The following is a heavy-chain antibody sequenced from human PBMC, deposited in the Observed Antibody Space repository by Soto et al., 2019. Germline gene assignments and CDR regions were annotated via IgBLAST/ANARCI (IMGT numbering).Heavy chain of an antibody. Sequence: ASETLSLTCAVSGYSISSGYYWGCIRQPPGKGLEWVGSIHYTGYTYYNPSLKSRATMSVDTSNNQFSLRLGSVTAADTAVYYCTRLPESLEFVDFWGQGTLVTVFS. J-gene: IGHJ4*02. CDR1: GYSISSGYY. D-gene: IGHD1-1*01. V-gene: IGHV4-38-2*01. CDR2: IHYTGYT. CDR3: TRLPESLEFVDF.